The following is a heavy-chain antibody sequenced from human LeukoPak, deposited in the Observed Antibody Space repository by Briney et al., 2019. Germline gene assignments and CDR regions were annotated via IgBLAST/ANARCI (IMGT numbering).Heavy chain of an antibody. D-gene: IGHD2-15*01. CDR1: GASIRSGDYY. CDR2: IYDSGST. CDR3: ARDCSGGSCYGAFDI. Sequence: PSQTLSLTCTVSGASIRSGDYYWSWIRQPPGKGLEWIGYIYDSGSTYHNPSLKSRITISVDMSENRFSLKLSSVTATDTAVYYCARDCSGGSCYGAFDIWGQGTMVTVSS. J-gene: IGHJ3*02. V-gene: IGHV4-30-4*01.